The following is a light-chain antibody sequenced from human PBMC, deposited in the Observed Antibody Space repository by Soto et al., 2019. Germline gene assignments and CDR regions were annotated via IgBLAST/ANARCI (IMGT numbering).Light chain of an antibody. J-gene: IGKJ5*01. CDR2: DAS. CDR3: QQSYVDPIT. V-gene: IGKV1-39*01. Sequence: IQMIQYPSSLSASVGNRVTITCRASQSISTYLNWYQKKPGKAPNLLIYDASRLQSGVPSRFSGSGGGTDFTLSISSVQPEDFATYCCQQSYVDPITFGQGTRLAVK. CDR1: QSISTY.